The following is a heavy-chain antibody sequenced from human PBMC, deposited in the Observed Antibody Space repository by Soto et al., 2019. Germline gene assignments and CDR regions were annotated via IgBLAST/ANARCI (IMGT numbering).Heavy chain of an antibody. CDR2: INVYNGIT. J-gene: IGHJ4*02. V-gene: IGHV1-18*01. CDR1: GYTFINYG. Sequence: ASVKVSCKASGYTFINYGISWVRQAPGQGLEWMGWINVYNGITKYAQRFEDRVTMTTDTSTSTGYMELRSLTSDDTAVYYCVRVFWDATTGYSLERNYWGQGTLVTVSS. CDR3: VRVFWDATTGYSLERNY. D-gene: IGHD3-9*01.